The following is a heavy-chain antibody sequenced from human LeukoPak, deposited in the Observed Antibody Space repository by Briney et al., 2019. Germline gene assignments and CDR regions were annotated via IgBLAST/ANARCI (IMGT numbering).Heavy chain of an antibody. CDR2: INPSGGST. D-gene: IGHD6-13*01. Sequence: ASVKVSYKASGGTFTSYYMHWVRQAPGQGLEWMGIINPSGGSTSYAQKFQGRVTMTRDTSTSTVYMELSSLRSEDTAVYYCARDLAAAEIYYYYYGMDVWGQGTTVTVSS. CDR1: GGTFTSYY. J-gene: IGHJ6*02. V-gene: IGHV1-46*01. CDR3: ARDLAAAEIYYYYYGMDV.